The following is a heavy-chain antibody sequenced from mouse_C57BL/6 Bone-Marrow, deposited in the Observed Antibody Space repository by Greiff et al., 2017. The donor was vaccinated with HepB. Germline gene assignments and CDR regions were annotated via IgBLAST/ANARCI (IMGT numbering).Heavy chain of an antibody. CDR2: INPNNGGT. J-gene: IGHJ4*01. CDR3: ARVTTVVATDAMDY. Sequence: VQLQQSGPELVKPGASVKIPCKASGYTFTDYNMDWVKQSHGKSLEWIGDINPNNGGTIDNQKFKGKATLTVDKSSSTAYMELSSLTSEDTAVYYCARVTTVVATDAMDYWGQGTAVTVAS. V-gene: IGHV1-18*01. CDR1: GYTFTDYN. D-gene: IGHD1-1*01.